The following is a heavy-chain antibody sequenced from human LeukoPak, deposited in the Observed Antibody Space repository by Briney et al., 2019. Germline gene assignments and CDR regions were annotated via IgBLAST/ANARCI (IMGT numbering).Heavy chain of an antibody. CDR1: GYTFTGYY. Sequence: GASVKVSCKASGYTFTGYYMHWVRQAPGQGLEWMGRTNPNSGGTNYAQKFQGRVTMTRDTSISTAYMELSRLRSDDTAVYYCARGLVVPAAPSMGWFDPWGQGTLVTVSS. CDR2: TNPNSGGT. D-gene: IGHD2-2*01. CDR3: ARGLVVPAAPSMGWFDP. J-gene: IGHJ5*02. V-gene: IGHV1-2*06.